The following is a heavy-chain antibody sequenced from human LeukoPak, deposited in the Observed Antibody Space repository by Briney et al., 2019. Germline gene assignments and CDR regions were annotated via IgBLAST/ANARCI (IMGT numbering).Heavy chain of an antibody. CDR2: ISSSGSTI. D-gene: IGHD1-26*01. V-gene: IGHV3-48*03. CDR3: ARGNSGSYSQDWFDP. J-gene: IGHJ5*02. CDR1: GFTFSSYE. Sequence: GGSLRLSCAASGFTFSSYEMNWVRQAPGKGLEWVSYISSSGSTIYYADSVKGRFTISRDNAKNSLYLQMNSLRDDDMALYYCARGNSGSYSQDWFDPWGQGTLVTVSS.